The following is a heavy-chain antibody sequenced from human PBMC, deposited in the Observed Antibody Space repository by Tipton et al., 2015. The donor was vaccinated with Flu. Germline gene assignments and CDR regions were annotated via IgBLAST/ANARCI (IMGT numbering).Heavy chain of an antibody. CDR3: AAENTVLGPGN. CDR2: INHSGST. V-gene: IGHV4-34*01. Sequence: TLSLTCAVYGGSFSGYYWSWIRQPPGKGLEWIGEINHSGSTNYNPSLKSRVTISVDTSKNQFSLKLSSVTAADTAVYYCAAENTVLGPGNWGQGTLVTVSS. J-gene: IGHJ4*02. CDR1: GGSFSGYY. D-gene: IGHD4-11*01.